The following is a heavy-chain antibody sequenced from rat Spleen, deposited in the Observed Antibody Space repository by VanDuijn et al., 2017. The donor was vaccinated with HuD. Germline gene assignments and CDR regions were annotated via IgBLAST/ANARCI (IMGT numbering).Heavy chain of an antibody. CDR1: GFTFNNYW. CDR2: ISHDGSGT. CDR3: TTPRDTAGIPP. J-gene: IGHJ2*01. V-gene: IGHV5-31*01. Sequence: EVQLVESGGGLVQPGRSLKLSCVASGFTFNNYWMTWIRQAPGKGLEWVATISHDGSGTDYRDSVKGRFTISRDNAKRTLYLQMDSLRSEDTATYYCTTPRDTAGIPPWGQGVMVTVSS. D-gene: IGHD1-9*01.